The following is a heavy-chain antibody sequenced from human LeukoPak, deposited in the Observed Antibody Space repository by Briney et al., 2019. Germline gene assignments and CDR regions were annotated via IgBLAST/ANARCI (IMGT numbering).Heavy chain of an antibody. J-gene: IGHJ5*02. D-gene: IGHD3-10*01. CDR3: ARRGSRVYYGSGSYRHPYNWFDP. Sequence: SETLSLTCAVYGGSFSGYYWSWIRQPPGKGLEWIGEINHSGSTNYNPSLKSRVTISVDTSKNQFSLKLSSVTAADTAVYYCARRGSRVYYGSGSYRHPYNWFDPWGQGTLVTVSP. CDR2: INHSGST. CDR1: GGSFSGYY. V-gene: IGHV4-34*01.